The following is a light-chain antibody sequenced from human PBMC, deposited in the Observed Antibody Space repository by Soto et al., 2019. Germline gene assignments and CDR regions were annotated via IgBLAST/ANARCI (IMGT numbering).Light chain of an antibody. CDR2: GAS. J-gene: IGKJ4*01. CDR1: QSVSSSY. CDR3: QQYGSSPLT. V-gene: IGKV3-20*01. Sequence: EIVLTQSPGTLSLSPGERATLSCRASQSVSSSYLAWYQQKPGQATRLLIYGASSRATGIPDRFSGSGSGTAFTLTISRLEPEDFAVYYCQQYGSSPLTFGGGTKVEIK.